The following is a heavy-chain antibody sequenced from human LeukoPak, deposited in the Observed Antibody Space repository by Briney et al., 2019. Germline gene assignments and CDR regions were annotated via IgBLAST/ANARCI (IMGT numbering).Heavy chain of an antibody. CDR3: ARAAIPTAPFDH. D-gene: IGHD2-2*01. Sequence: GGSLRLSCAASGFTVSSYYMSWVRHAPAKGLEWVSSIYSGGGTYYADSVKGRFTISRDNSKNTLFLQVNSLRAEDTAVYYCARAAIPTAPFDHWGQGTLVTVSS. CDR1: GFTVSSYY. V-gene: IGHV3-66*01. J-gene: IGHJ4*02. CDR2: IYSGGGT.